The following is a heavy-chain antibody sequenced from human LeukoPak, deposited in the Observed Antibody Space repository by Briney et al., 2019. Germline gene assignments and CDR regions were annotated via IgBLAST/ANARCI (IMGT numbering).Heavy chain of an antibody. Sequence: PGGSLRLSCAAPGFTFLSYNMNWVRQAPGKGLEWVSSISSRSTYIYHADSVKGRFTISRDNAKNSLFLQMNSLRAEDTAVYFCAKSTRAVMAMMDVWGKGTTVTVSS. CDR3: AKSTRAVMAMMDV. D-gene: IGHD3-16*01. CDR2: ISSRSTYI. V-gene: IGHV3-21*01. J-gene: IGHJ6*04. CDR1: GFTFLSYN.